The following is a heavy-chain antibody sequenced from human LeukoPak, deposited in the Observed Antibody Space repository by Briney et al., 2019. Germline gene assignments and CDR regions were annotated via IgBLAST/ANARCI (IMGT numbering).Heavy chain of an antibody. V-gene: IGHV3-30*04. D-gene: IGHD3-9*01. CDR1: GFTFSSYA. CDR3: ARGDLLADDWSLSSESFDY. CDR2: ISYDGSNK. Sequence: LGRSLRLSCAASGFTFSSYAMHWVRQAPGKGLEWVAVISYDGSNKYYADSVKGRSTISRDNSKNTLYLQMNSLRAEDTAVYYCARGDLLADDWSLSSESFDYWGQGTLVTVSS. J-gene: IGHJ4*02.